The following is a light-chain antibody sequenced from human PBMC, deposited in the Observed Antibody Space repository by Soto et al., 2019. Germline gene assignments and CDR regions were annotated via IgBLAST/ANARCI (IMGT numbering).Light chain of an antibody. CDR2: GAS. CDR1: HSVSSSY. J-gene: IGKJ4*01. CDR3: QKYNRSPLT. V-gene: IGKV3-20*01. Sequence: EIVLTQSPCTLSLSPGERATLSCRASHSVSSSYLAWYQQKPGQAPRLLIYGASTRAAGVPVRFSGSGSGTEFTLTIKRLEHEDFAVYYCQKYNRSPLTFGGGTKVDI.